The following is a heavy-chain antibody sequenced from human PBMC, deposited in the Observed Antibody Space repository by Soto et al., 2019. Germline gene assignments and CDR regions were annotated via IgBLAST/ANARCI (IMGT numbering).Heavy chain of an antibody. CDR3: AKDQGDAGNTFDL. Sequence: EVRLAASGGGLVQPGGSLRLSCAASEFTFSRYAMLWVRQAPGKGLEWVSSIRGSGDSTFYADSVNGRFTVSRDNSENMLYLVMKSLRAEDTAVYYCAKDQGDAGNTFDLWGQGTGVTVSS. J-gene: IGHJ4*02. CDR2: IRGSGDST. D-gene: IGHD1-26*01. V-gene: IGHV3-23*04. CDR1: EFTFSRYA.